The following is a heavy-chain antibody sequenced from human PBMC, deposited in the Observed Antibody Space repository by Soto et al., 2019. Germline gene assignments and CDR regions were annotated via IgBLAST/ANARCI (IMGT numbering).Heavy chain of an antibody. D-gene: IGHD5-18*01. Sequence: SQTLSLTCAISGDSVSSNSAAWNWIRQSPSRGLEWLGRTYYRSKWYNDYAVSVKSRITINPDTSKNQFSLQLNSVTPEDTAVYYCARDLVTVDTDIYYYDGKDVWGRGTTVTVSS. CDR1: GDSVSSNSAA. CDR3: ARDLVTVDTDIYYYDGKDV. CDR2: TYYRSKWYN. V-gene: IGHV6-1*01. J-gene: IGHJ6*01.